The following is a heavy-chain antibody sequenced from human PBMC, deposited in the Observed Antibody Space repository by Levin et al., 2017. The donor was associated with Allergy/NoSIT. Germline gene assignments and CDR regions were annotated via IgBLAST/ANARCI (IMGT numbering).Heavy chain of an antibody. CDR1: GFTFSSYS. CDR3: ARSGGRADYYYYYYMDG. D-gene: IGHD3-16*01. V-gene: IGHV3-21*01. J-gene: IGHJ6*03. Sequence: GESLKISCAASGFTFSSYSMNWVRQAPGKGLEWVSSISSSSSYIYYADSVKGRFTISRDNAKNSLYLQMNSLRAEDTAVYYCARSGGRADYYYYYYMDGWGKGTTVTVSS. CDR2: ISSSSSYI.